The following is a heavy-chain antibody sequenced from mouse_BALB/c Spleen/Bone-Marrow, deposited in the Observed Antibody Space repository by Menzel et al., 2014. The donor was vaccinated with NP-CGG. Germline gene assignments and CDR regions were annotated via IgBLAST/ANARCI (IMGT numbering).Heavy chain of an antibody. CDR3: ARSPYDYAAMDY. D-gene: IGHD2-4*01. J-gene: IGHJ4*01. CDR2: ISSGSSTI. V-gene: IGHV5-17*02. CDR1: GFTFSSFG. Sequence: EVHLVESGGGLVQPGGSRKLSCAASGFTFSSFGMHWVRQAPEKGLEWVAYISSGSSTIYYADTVKGRLTISRDNPKNTLFLQMTSLRSEDTAMYYCARSPYDYAAMDYWGQGTSVTVSS.